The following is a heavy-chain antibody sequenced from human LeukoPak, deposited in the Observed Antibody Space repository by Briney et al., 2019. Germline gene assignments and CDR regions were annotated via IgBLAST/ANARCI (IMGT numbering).Heavy chain of an antibody. CDR2: INHSGST. V-gene: IGHV4-34*01. J-gene: IGHJ5*02. D-gene: IGHD2-15*01. CDR1: GGSFSGYY. CDR3: ARSIGYCSGGSCSNWFDP. Sequence: SETLSLTCAVYGGSFSGYYWSWIRQPPGKGLEWIGEINHSGSTNYNPSLKSRVTISVDTSKNQFSLKLSSVTAADTAVYYCARSIGYCSGGSCSNWFDPWGQGTLVTV.